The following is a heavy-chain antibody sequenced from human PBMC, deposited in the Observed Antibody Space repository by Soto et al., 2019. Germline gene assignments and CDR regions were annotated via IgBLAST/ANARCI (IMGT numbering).Heavy chain of an antibody. CDR1: GFTFSSYS. J-gene: IGHJ5*02. CDR2: ISSSSSTI. CDR3: ARQRAVGIAVALNWYDP. D-gene: IGHD6-19*01. V-gene: IGHV3-48*02. Sequence: EVQLVESGGGLVQPGGSLRLSCAASGFTFSSYSMNWVRQAPGKGLEWVSYISSSSSTIYYADSVKGRFTISRDNAKNSLYLQMNSLRDEDTAVYYSARQRAVGIAVALNWYDPSGQGTLVTVSS.